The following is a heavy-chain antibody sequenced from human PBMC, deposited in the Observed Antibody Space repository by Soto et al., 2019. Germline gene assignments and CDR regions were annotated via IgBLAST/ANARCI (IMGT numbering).Heavy chain of an antibody. CDR3: AREPTTVTNYYYYALDI. CDR2: ISYSGST. Sequence: QVQLQESGPGLVKPSETLSLTCTVSGGSVSSGSYYWSWIRQPPGKGLEWIGYISYSGSTNYNPSLKGRLTISVDTSKNQFSLKLSSVTAADTAVYYCAREPTTVTNYYYYALDIWGQGTTVTVSS. J-gene: IGHJ6*02. D-gene: IGHD4-17*01. CDR1: GGSVSSGSYY. V-gene: IGHV4-61*01.